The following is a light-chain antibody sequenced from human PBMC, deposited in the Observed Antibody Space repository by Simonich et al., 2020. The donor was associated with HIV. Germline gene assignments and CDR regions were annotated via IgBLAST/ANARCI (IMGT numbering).Light chain of an antibody. CDR3: QQYYITPYT. CDR2: WAS. CDR1: QSVLYSSNNKNY. V-gene: IGKV4-1*01. J-gene: IGKJ2*01. Sequence: DIVMTQSPDSLAVSLGERATINCKYRQSVLYSSNNKNYLAWYQQKPGQPPKLLIYWASPRESGVPDRFSGSGSGTDFTLTISSLQAEDVAVYYCQQYYITPYTFGQGTKLEIQ.